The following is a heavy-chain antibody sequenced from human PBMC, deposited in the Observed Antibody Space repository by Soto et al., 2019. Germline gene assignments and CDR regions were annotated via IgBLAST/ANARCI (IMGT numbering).Heavy chain of an antibody. CDR3: AKDLSPGSADYYFDY. J-gene: IGHJ4*02. CDR2: ISSDGRNK. Sequence: GGSLSLSCVASGFSFSTYGMHWVSQAPGKGLEWVAVISSDGRNKYYADSVKGRFTISRDNSKNTLFLQMNSLRAEDTAVYYCAKDLSPGSADYYFDYWGQGTLDTVSS. CDR1: GFSFSTYG. V-gene: IGHV3-30*18.